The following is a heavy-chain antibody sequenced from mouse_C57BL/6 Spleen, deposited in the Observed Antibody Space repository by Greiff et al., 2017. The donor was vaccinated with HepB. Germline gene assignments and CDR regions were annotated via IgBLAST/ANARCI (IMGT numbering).Heavy chain of an antibody. V-gene: IGHV1-69*01. CDR1: GYTFTSYW. D-gene: IGHD1-1*01. CDR3: ARRGGSSYVGYAMDY. Sequence: QVQLQQPGAELVMPGASVKLSCKASGYTFTSYWMHWVQQRPGQGLEWIGEIDPSDSYTNYNQKFKGKSTLTVDKSSSTANMQLSSLTSEDSAVYYCARRGGSSYVGYAMDYWGQGTSVTVSS. J-gene: IGHJ4*01. CDR2: IDPSDSYT.